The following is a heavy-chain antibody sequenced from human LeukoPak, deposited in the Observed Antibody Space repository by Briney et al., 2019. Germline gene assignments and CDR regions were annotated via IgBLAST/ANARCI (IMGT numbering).Heavy chain of an antibody. CDR3: AKDNGLGSFYIFDY. D-gene: IGHD3-10*01. V-gene: IGHV3-23*01. J-gene: IGHJ4*02. Sequence: PGGSLRLSCAASGFAFSSFEMNWVRQAPGKGLEWVSGISDSGDTTSYADSVKGRFAISRDNSKNTLYLQMNSLRAEDTAVYYCAKDNGLGSFYIFDYWGQGTLVTVSS. CDR1: GFAFSSFE. CDR2: ISDSGDTT.